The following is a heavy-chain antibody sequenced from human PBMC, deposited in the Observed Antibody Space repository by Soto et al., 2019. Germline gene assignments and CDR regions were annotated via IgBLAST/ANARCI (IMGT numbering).Heavy chain of an antibody. V-gene: IGHV4-30-2*01. J-gene: IGHJ5*02. CDR3: AGMPYTSGFRFDP. Sequence: SETLSLTCTLSGDSYSISTYYWSWIRQPPGKALQWIGYIYQSGVTSYNPSLASRVSISLDRSNNQCSLKLKSVTAADTAVYFCAGMPYTSGFRFDPWGPGTLVTVSS. CDR2: IYQSGVT. CDR1: GDSYSISTYY. D-gene: IGHD6-19*01.